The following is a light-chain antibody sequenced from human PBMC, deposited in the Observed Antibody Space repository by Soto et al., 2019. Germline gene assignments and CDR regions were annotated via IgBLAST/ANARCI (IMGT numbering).Light chain of an antibody. V-gene: IGKV1-27*01. CDR3: QKYNSAPLT. Sequence: DIQMTQSPSSLSASVGDRVTITCRASQGISNYLAWYQQKPGKVPKLLIYAASTLQSGVTSRFSGSGSGTDFTLTNSSLQPEDVAAYYCQKYNSAPLTISRGTNVEIK. CDR2: AAS. CDR1: QGISNY. J-gene: IGKJ4*01.